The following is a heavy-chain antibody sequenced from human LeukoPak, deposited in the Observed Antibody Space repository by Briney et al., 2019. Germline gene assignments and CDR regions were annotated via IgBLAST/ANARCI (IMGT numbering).Heavy chain of an antibody. CDR1: GGSISSYY. Sequence: SETLSLTCTVSGGSISSYYWSWIRQPPGKGLEWIGYIYYSGSTNYNPSLKSRVTISVDTSKNQFSLKLSSVTAADTAVYYCARSFRHYDILTGYTQYSWFDPWGQGTLVTVSS. V-gene: IGHV4-59*01. CDR3: ARSFRHYDILTGYTQYSWFDP. D-gene: IGHD3-9*01. J-gene: IGHJ5*02. CDR2: IYYSGST.